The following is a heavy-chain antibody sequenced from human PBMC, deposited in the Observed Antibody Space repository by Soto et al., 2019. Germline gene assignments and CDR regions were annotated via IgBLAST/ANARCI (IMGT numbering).Heavy chain of an antibody. V-gene: IGHV3-21*01. CDR3: ARDVTGSGYDYLAPGGFDP. CDR1: GFTFSTYS. Sequence: EVQLVESGGGLVKPGGSLRLSCAASGFTFSTYSMNWVRQAPGKGLEWVSSISTSSSYIYYADSVKGRFTISRDNAKNSLYLQMSSLRAEDTAVYYCARDVTGSGYDYLAPGGFDPWGQGPLVTVSS. D-gene: IGHD3-22*01. CDR2: ISTSSSYI. J-gene: IGHJ5*02.